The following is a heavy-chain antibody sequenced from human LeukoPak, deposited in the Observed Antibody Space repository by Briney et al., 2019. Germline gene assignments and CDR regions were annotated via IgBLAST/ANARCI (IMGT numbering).Heavy chain of an antibody. V-gene: IGHV4-4*02. CDR1: GGSISSSNW. J-gene: IGHJ5*02. CDR3: ERVGCSSTSCYRYWFDP. D-gene: IGHD2-2*01. CDR2: IYHSGST. Sequence: SGTLSLTCAVSGGSISSSNWWSWVRQPPGKGLEWIGEIYHSGSTNYNPSLKSRVTISVDKSKNQFSLKLSSVTAADTAVYYCERVGCSSTSCYRYWFDPWGQGTLVTVSS.